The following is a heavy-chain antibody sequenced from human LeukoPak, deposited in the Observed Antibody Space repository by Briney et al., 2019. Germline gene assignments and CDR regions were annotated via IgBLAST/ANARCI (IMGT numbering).Heavy chain of an antibody. D-gene: IGHD4-17*01. V-gene: IGHV4-39*02. CDR2: MNYGGTS. CDR3: ARGGWMTTVTRSIYWYFDL. J-gene: IGHJ2*01. Sequence: SETLSLTCTVSGGSLSSSSTSYWGWIRQPPGKGLEWIGSMNYGGTSHYNPSLKSRVTISVDTSKKHFSLKLTSVTAADTAVYYCARGGWMTTVTRSIYWYFDLWGRGTLVTVSS. CDR1: GGSLSSSSTSY.